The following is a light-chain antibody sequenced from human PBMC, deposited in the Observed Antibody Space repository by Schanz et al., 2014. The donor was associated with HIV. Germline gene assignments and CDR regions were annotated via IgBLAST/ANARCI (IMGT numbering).Light chain of an antibody. J-gene: IGKJ4*01. V-gene: IGKV3-20*01. CDR3: QQYHSSRGT. CDR1: QTVSSNS. Sequence: EKGWTQSPVILSGTPGERGTLSCRGSQTVSSNSLGWYQQKRGQAPRLLIYDASNRATGIPARFSGSGSGTDFTLTISRLEPEDFAVYYCQQYHSSRGTFGGGTKVELK. CDR2: DAS.